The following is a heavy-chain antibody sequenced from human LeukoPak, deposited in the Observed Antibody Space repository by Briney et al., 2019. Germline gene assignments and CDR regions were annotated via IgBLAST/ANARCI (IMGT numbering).Heavy chain of an antibody. CDR3: ARVNYYDSSGYYYSSYYYYYYMDV. V-gene: IGHV3-7*01. J-gene: IGHJ6*03. CDR2: IKQDGSEK. CDR1: GFTFSSYW. Sequence: GGSLRLSCAASGFTFSSYWMSWARQAPGKGLEWVANIKQDGSEKYYVDSVKGRFTISRDNAKNSLYLQMNSLRAEDTAVYYCARVNYYDSSGYYYSSYYYYYYMDVWGKGTTVTVSS. D-gene: IGHD3-22*01.